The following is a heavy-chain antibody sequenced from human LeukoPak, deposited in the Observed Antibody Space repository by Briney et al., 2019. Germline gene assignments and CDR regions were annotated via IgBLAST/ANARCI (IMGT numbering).Heavy chain of an antibody. D-gene: IGHD3-22*01. J-gene: IGHJ4*02. CDR2: IYYSGST. CDR1: GGSISSGGYY. V-gene: IGHV4-31*03. Sequence: PSETLSLTCTVSGGSISSGGYYWSWIRQHPGKGLEWIGYIYYSGSTYYNPSLKSRVTISVDTSKNQFSLKLSSVTAADTAVYYCAREYYYDSSGYHYGLGDWGQGTLVTVSS. CDR3: AREYYYDSSGYHYGLGD.